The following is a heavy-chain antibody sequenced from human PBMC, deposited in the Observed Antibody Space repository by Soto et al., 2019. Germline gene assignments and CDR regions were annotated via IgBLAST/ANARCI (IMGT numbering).Heavy chain of an antibody. CDR2: IIPILDMA. CDR3: ARLPGYSSDSYSPYSYYYMDV. J-gene: IGHJ6*03. V-gene: IGHV1-69*02. D-gene: IGHD6-19*01. Sequence: QVQLVQSGAEVKKPGSSVTVSCKASGGTFSSNTITWVRQAPGHGLDWMGRIIPILDMANYSQKFQGRVTITADKSTSTAYMQLSSLTSEDTATYFCARLPGYSSDSYSPYSYYYMDVWGQGTPVTVSS. CDR1: GGTFSSNT.